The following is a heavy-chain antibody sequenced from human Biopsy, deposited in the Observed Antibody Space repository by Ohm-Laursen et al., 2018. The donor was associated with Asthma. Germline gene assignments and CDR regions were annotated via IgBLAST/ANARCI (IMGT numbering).Heavy chain of an antibody. CDR3: ARGPNYHGSGRAPIGMDV. CDR1: GGSVSSDKYY. D-gene: IGHD3-10*01. J-gene: IGHJ6*02. CDR2: IYYTGSD. Sequence: TLSLTCSVSGGSVSSDKYYWSWIRQPPGKGLEWLGYIYYTGSDNYNPSLKSRVTISVDTSKNQFSLRLNSVTAADTAVYYCARGPNYHGSGRAPIGMDVWGQGTTVTVSS. V-gene: IGHV4-61*01.